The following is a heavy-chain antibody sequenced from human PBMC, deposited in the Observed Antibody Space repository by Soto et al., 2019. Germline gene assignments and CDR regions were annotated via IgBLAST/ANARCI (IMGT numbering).Heavy chain of an antibody. D-gene: IGHD7-27*01. CDR1: GYTFTSYA. CDR3: ARDWGNYYYGMDV. V-gene: IGHV1-3*01. Sequence: ASVKVPCKASGYTFTSYAIHWLRQAPGQRLEWMGWINADNGNTKYSQKFQGRVTITRDTSASTAHMEVSSLRSEDTAVYYCARDWGNYYYGMDVWGQGTTVTVSS. CDR2: INADNGNT. J-gene: IGHJ6*02.